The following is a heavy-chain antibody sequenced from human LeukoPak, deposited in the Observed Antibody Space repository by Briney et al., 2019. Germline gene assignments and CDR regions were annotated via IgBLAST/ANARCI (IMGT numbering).Heavy chain of an antibody. Sequence: SETLSLTCAVSGGSISSYYWSWIRQPPGKGLEWIGYIYYSGSTNYNPSLKSRVTISVDTSKNQLSLKLSSVTAADTAVYYCARHFYVVVPAAMEDAFDIWGQGTMVTVSS. D-gene: IGHD2-2*01. CDR3: ARHFYVVVPAAMEDAFDI. CDR1: GGSISSYY. CDR2: IYYSGST. V-gene: IGHV4-59*08. J-gene: IGHJ3*02.